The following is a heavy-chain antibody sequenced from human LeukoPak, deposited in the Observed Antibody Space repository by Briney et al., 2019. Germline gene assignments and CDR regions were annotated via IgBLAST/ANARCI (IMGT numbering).Heavy chain of an antibody. CDR1: GYTLTELS. D-gene: IGHD2-2*01. J-gene: IGHJ5*02. CDR2: FDPEDGET. CDR3: ATKGLVPAPRYNWFDP. Sequence: ASVKGSFKVSGYTLTELSMHWVRQAPGKGLEWMGGFDPEDGETIYAQKCQGRVTMTADTSTDTAYMALSSLRSEDTAVSYCATKGLVPAPRYNWFDPWGQGTLVTVSS. V-gene: IGHV1-24*01.